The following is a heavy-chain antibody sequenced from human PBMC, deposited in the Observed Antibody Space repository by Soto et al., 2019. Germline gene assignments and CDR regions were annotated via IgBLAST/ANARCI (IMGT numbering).Heavy chain of an antibody. CDR1: GGTFSSYA. V-gene: IGHV1-69*05. Sequence: SVKVSCKASGGTFSSYAISWVRQAPGQGLEWMGGIIPIFGTANYAQKFQGKVTMTTDTSTSTAYMELRSLRSDDTAVYYCAKADSNYAGRFSYYYMDVWGNGTLVTVSS. J-gene: IGHJ6*03. D-gene: IGHD4-4*01. CDR3: AKADSNYAGRFSYYYMDV. CDR2: IIPIFGTA.